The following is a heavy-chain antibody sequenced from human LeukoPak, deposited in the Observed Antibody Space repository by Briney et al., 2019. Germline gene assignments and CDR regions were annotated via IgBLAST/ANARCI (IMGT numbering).Heavy chain of an antibody. D-gene: IGHD3-10*01. Sequence: PGGGLRLSCAAPRFPFGYYRVNTVRWIPAKGLEWVDNINLSGSVKLYVDSVRGRCTISRDNAENSLSLQMDSLRAEDTAVYYCAAWGVHNYWGQGTLVTVSS. V-gene: IGHV3-7*02. CDR2: INLSGSVK. CDR1: RFPFGYYR. J-gene: IGHJ4*02. CDR3: AAWGVHNY.